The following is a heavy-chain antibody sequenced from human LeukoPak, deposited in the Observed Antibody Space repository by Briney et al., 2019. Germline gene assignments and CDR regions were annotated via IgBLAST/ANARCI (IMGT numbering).Heavy chain of an antibody. D-gene: IGHD3-9*01. CDR3: AKNPDDILTAYSGYFAY. V-gene: IGHV3-23*01. CDR1: GFTFSNYA. J-gene: IGHJ4*02. Sequence: PGGSLRLSCAVSGFTFSNYAMSWVRQAPGKGLEWVPAISGSGRSTYYADSVKGRFTISRDNSENTLYLQMNSLRAEDTAVYYCAKNPDDILTAYSGYFAYWGQGTLVTVSS. CDR2: ISGSGRST.